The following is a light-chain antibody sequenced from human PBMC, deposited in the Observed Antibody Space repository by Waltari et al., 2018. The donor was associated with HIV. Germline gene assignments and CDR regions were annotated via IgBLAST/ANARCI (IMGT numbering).Light chain of an antibody. CDR1: QDISNY. Sequence: DIQMIQSPFPLSASVGENVTITCQASQDISNYLNWYQQKPGKAPKLLIYDASNLETGVPSRFSGSGSGTDFTFTISSLQPEDIATYYCQQYDNLRITFGPGTKVDIK. CDR2: DAS. J-gene: IGKJ3*01. CDR3: QQYDNLRIT. V-gene: IGKV1-33*01.